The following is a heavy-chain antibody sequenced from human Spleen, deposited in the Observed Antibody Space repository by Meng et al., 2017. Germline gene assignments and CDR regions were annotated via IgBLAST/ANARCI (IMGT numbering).Heavy chain of an antibody. Sequence: GSLRLSCTVSGGSISSYYWSWIRQPPGKGLEWIGYIYYSGSTNYNPSLKSRVTISVDTSKNQFSLKLRSVTAADTAVYYCATTTSSSGYYNNWFDPWGQGTLVTVYS. CDR3: ATTTSSSGYYNNWFDP. CDR1: GGSISSYY. D-gene: IGHD3-22*01. J-gene: IGHJ5*02. CDR2: IYYSGST. V-gene: IGHV4-59*12.